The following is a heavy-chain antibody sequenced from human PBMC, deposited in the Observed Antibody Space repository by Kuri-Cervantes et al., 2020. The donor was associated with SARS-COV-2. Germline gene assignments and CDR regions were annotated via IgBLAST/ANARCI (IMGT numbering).Heavy chain of an antibody. Sequence: GESLKISCAASGFSFSHAWMSWVRQAPGKGLEWVGRLKSKTDGGTTDCAAPVKGRFTISRDDSKNTLYLQMNSLRAEDTAVYYCAREEVITMSFDYWGQGTLVTVSS. CDR2: LKSKTDGGTT. CDR1: GFSFSHAW. J-gene: IGHJ4*02. D-gene: IGHD3-10*02. CDR3: AREEVITMSFDY. V-gene: IGHV3-15*01.